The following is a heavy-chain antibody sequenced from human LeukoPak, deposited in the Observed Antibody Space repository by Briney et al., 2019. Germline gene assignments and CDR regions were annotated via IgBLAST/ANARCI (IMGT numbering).Heavy chain of an antibody. D-gene: IGHD2-8*01. CDR3: ARVAYCTKGVCINFDL. J-gene: IGHJ4*02. CDR2: INPNSGGT. V-gene: IGHV1-2*02. Sequence: GASLKVSCKASGYTFTGSYIHWMLQAPGQGLEWMGRINPNSGGTKYAQKFQGRVTVTRDTSTSTAYMELSGLRADDTAVYYCARVAYCTKGVCINFDLWGQGTLVTVSS. CDR1: GYTFTGSY.